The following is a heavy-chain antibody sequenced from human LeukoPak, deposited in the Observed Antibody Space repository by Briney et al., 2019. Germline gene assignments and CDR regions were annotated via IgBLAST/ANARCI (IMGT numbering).Heavy chain of an antibody. CDR1: GFTFSNYS. Sequence: GGSLRLSCAAPGFTFSNYSMNWVRQAPGKGLEWVSYISTRSGTIYCTDSVKGRFTISRDNAKNSLYLQMNSLRDEDTAVYYCARDRGGYEFFDYWGQGILVTVSS. D-gene: IGHD5-12*01. J-gene: IGHJ4*02. CDR2: ISTRSGTI. CDR3: ARDRGGYEFFDY. V-gene: IGHV3-48*02.